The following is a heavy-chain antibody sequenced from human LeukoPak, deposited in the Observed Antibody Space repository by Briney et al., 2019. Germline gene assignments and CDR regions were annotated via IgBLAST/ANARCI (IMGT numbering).Heavy chain of an antibody. J-gene: IGHJ4*02. Sequence: SETLSLTCSVSGASIISYHWSWVRQPPGKGLEWIGFVHYSGSTNYNPSLKSRVTISADTSKNQFSLSLTTVTAADTALYYCARSPLESRRDAYNFYFDYWGQGALVTVSS. CDR3: ARSPLESRRDAYNFYFDY. CDR2: VHYSGST. V-gene: IGHV4-59*08. CDR1: GASIISYH. D-gene: IGHD5-24*01.